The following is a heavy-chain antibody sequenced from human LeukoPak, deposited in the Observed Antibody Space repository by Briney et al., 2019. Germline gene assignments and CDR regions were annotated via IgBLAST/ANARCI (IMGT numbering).Heavy chain of an antibody. V-gene: IGHV1-2*02. J-gene: IGHJ4*02. D-gene: IGHD2-8*01. Sequence: ASVRVSCKPSGYTFTVNYIHWVRQAPEQGPEWMGWINPNSGGTNYAQKFQGRVTMTRDTSISAAYMELSRLTSDDTAVYYCARVGFCTKGVCYSFDYWGQGTLVTVSS. CDR1: GYTFTVNY. CDR3: ARVGFCTKGVCYSFDY. CDR2: INPNSGGT.